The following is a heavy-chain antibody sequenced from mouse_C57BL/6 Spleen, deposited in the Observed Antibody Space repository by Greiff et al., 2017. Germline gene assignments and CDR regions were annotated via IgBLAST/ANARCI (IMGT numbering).Heavy chain of an antibody. CDR3: ARAADSSGYGI. CDR1: GYTFTSYW. D-gene: IGHD3-2*02. V-gene: IGHV1-69*01. Sequence: VQLQQPGAELVMPGASVKLSCKASGYTFTSYWMHWVKQRPGQGLEWIGEIDPSDSYTNYNQKFKGQSTLTVDKSSSTAYMQLSSLTSEDSAVYYCARAADSSGYGIWGQGTTLTVSS. J-gene: IGHJ2*01. CDR2: IDPSDSYT.